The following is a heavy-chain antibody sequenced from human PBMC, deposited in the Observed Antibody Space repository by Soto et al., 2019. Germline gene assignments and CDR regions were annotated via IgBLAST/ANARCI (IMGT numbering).Heavy chain of an antibody. CDR1: GDSISSDY. CDR3: AGIAPSIYYGMDV. D-gene: IGHD6-13*01. CDR2: IYSSGST. V-gene: IGHV4-4*07. Sequence: PEALSLTCTVSGDSISSDYWNWIRQPAGKGPEWIGRIYSSGSTNYNPSLKSRVTMSVDTSRNQFSLRLTSVTAADTAVYYCAGIAPSIYYGMDVWGQGTTVTVS. J-gene: IGHJ6*02.